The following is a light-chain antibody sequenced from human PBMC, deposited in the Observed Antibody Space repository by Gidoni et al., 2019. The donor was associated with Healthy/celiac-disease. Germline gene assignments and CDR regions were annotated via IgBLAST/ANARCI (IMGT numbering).Light chain of an antibody. J-gene: IGLJ2*01. Sequence: QSALTQPASVSGSPGQSITISCTGTSSDVGGYHYVSWYQQHPGTAPKLMIYDVSNRPSGVSNLFSGSKSGNTASLTISGLQAEDEADYYCSSYTSSSTPVVFGGGTKLTVL. V-gene: IGLV2-14*03. CDR3: SSYTSSSTPVV. CDR1: SSDVGGYHY. CDR2: DVS.